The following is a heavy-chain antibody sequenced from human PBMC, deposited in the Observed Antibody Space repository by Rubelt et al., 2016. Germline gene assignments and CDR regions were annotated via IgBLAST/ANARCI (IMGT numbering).Heavy chain of an antibody. CDR2: ISSSSTTI. CDR1: GFSFSNYA. V-gene: IGHV3-48*01. J-gene: IGHJ4*02. Sequence: EVHLVESGGGLVQPGGSLRLSCAVSGFSFSNYAMHWVRQAPGKGLEWVSLISSSSTTIFYADSVKGRFTSARCDGKNSVYLQVNNLRAEDTAGYYCARTDYWGQGTLVTVS. CDR3: ARTDY.